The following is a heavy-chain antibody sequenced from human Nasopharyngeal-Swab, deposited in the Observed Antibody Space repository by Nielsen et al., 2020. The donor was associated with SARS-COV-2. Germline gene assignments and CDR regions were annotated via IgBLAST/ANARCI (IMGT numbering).Heavy chain of an antibody. Sequence: ASVKVSCKASGYTFTSYGISWVRQAPGQGLEWMGWIGAYNGNTNYAQKLQGRVTMTTDTSTSTAYMELRSLSSDDTAVYYCARDSIVLMVYAPNYYYYYMDVWGKGTTVTVSS. D-gene: IGHD2-8*01. CDR3: ARDSIVLMVYAPNYYYYYMDV. CDR2: IGAYNGNT. V-gene: IGHV1-18*01. J-gene: IGHJ6*03. CDR1: GYTFTSYG.